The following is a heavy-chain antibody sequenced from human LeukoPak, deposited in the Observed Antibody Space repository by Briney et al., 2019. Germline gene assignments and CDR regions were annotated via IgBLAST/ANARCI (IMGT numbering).Heavy chain of an antibody. V-gene: IGHV1-69*13. CDR1: GGTFSRYA. D-gene: IGHD3-10*01. J-gene: IGHJ5*01. CDR2: IVPIFGTA. Sequence: ASVKVSCKASGGTFSRYAVSWVRQAPGQGLEWMGGIVPIFGTANYAQKFQGRVTITADESTGTAYMDLSSLRYEDTAVYYCARDRLLWFGELDSWGQGTLVIVSS. CDR3: ARDRLLWFGELDS.